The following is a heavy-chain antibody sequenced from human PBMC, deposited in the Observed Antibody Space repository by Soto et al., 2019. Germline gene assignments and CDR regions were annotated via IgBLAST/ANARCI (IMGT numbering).Heavy chain of an antibody. CDR2: IKQDGSEK. V-gene: IGHV3-7*01. Sequence: EVQLVESGGGLVQPGGSLRLSCAASGFTFSSYWMSWVRQAPGKGLEWVANIKQDGSEKYYVDSVKGRFTISRDNAKNSLYLQMNSLRAEDTAVCYCARDSYSNYYYYYYMDVWGKGTTVTVSS. J-gene: IGHJ6*03. CDR1: GFTFSSYW. D-gene: IGHD4-4*01. CDR3: ARDSYSNYYYYYYMDV.